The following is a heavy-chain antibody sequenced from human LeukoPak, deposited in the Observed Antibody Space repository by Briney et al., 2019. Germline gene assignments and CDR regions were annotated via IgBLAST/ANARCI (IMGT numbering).Heavy chain of an antibody. J-gene: IGHJ4*02. Sequence: ASVKVSCKASGYTFTNHYMHWVRQAPGQGLEWLGLISPSGDKTWNAQKFQGRVTMTRDMSTGTAYMDLRNMRDDDTAMYYCARNGRVRRVVKDLFEYWGQGTLVAVSS. V-gene: IGHV1-46*01. CDR1: GYTFTNHY. CDR2: ISPSGDKT. D-gene: IGHD3-10*01. CDR3: ARNGRVRRVVKDLFEY.